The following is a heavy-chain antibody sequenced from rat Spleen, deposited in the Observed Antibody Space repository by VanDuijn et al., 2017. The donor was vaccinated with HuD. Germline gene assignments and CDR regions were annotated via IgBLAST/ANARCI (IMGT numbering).Heavy chain of an antibody. D-gene: IGHD1-2*01. Sequence: EVQLVESDGGLVQPGRSLKLSCAASGFTFSDYNMAWVRQAPKKGLEWVATISYDGSSTYYRDSVKGRFTISRDNAKSTLYLQMDSLRSEDTATYYCARLGYSSYGWFAYWGQGTLVTVSS. CDR2: ISYDGSST. CDR1: GFTFSDYN. V-gene: IGHV5-7*01. CDR3: ARLGYSSYGWFAY. J-gene: IGHJ3*01.